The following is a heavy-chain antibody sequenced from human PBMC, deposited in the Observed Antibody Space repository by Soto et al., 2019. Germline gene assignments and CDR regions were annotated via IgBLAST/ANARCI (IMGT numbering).Heavy chain of an antibody. J-gene: IGHJ6*02. V-gene: IGHV4-59*01. Sequence: PSETLSLTCTVSGGSISSYYWSWIRQPPGKGLEWIGYIYYSGSTNYNPSLKSRVTISVDTSKNQFSLKLSSVTAADTAVYYCARDHGLSYYHGMDVWGQGTTVTVSS. CDR2: IYYSGST. CDR1: GGSISSYY. CDR3: ARDHGLSYYHGMDV.